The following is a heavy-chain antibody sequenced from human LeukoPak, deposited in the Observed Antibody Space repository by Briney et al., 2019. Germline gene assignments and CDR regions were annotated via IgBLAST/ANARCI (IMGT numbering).Heavy chain of an antibody. D-gene: IGHD3-10*01. CDR2: IIPVFGTA. CDR1: GGTFSSYG. CDR3: ATSSGSGGGDY. Sequence: SVKLSCKASGGTFSSYGISWVRQAPGQGLEWMGGIIPVFGTANYAQKFQGRVTITADESTSTAYMELSSLRSEDTAVHYCATSSGSGGGDYWGQGTMVTVSS. J-gene: IGHJ4*02. V-gene: IGHV1-69*01.